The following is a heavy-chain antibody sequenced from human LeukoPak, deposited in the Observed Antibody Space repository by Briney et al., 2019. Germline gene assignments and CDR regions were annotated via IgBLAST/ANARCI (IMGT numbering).Heavy chain of an antibody. CDR3: AKDGSSEYYYDSSGYTAFDI. CDR2: LYSGGST. J-gene: IGHJ3*02. V-gene: IGHV3-53*01. D-gene: IGHD3-22*01. CDR1: GFIVSDTY. Sequence: PGGSLRLSCAVSGFIVSDTYMSWVRQAPGKGLEWVSLLYSGGSTHYADSVKGRFTISRDNSKNTLYLQMNSLRAEDTAVYYCAKDGSSEYYYDSSGYTAFDIWGQGTMVTVSS.